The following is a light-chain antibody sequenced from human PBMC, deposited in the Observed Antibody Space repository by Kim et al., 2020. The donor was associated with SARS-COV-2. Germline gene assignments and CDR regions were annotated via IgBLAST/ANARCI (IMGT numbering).Light chain of an antibody. Sequence: GQKETITGEGNHLRDRNECWDQQKTGKSSVMVMNEDKKRPTGITERFTGSKTGNTATLTISGTQAMDEADDYCQTWDRGKWMFGGGTKLTVL. CDR1: HLRDRN. CDR3: QTWDRGKWM. CDR2: EDK. V-gene: IGLV3-1*01. J-gene: IGLJ3*02.